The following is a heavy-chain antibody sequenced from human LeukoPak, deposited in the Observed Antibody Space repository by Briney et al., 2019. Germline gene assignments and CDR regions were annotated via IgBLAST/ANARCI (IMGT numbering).Heavy chain of an antibody. CDR2: IYYNGNT. Sequence: SETLSLTCTLSGGSINNYYWSWIRQPPGKGLEWIGYIYYNGNTNYNPSLKSRVTISVDTPKNQFSLKLSSVTAADTAVYFCAREYSSGLSWFDPWGQGTLVTVSS. V-gene: IGHV4-59*01. D-gene: IGHD6-19*01. CDR1: GGSINNYY. CDR3: AREYSSGLSWFDP. J-gene: IGHJ5*02.